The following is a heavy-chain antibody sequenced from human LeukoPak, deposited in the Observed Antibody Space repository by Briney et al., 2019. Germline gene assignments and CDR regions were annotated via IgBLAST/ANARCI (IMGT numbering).Heavy chain of an antibody. Sequence: GGSLRLSCAASGFTFSTFGMHWVRQAPGKGPEWVAVIWYDGSKKYYIDFAEGRFTISRDNSRNTLYLQMNSLRAEDTAVYYCARVRGDYSGSDYWGQGTLVTVSS. J-gene: IGHJ4*02. CDR3: ARVRGDYSGSDY. V-gene: IGHV3-33*01. CDR2: IWYDGSKK. D-gene: IGHD4-11*01. CDR1: GFTFSTFG.